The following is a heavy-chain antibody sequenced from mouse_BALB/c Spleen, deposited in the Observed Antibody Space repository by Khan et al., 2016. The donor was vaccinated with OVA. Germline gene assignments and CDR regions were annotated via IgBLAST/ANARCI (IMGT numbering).Heavy chain of an antibody. CDR2: IRYSGGT. CDR3: ARGNYYGDYFDY. V-gene: IGHV3-2*02. Sequence: EVQLQESGPGLVKPSQSLSLTCTVTGYSITSGYAWNWIRQFPGNKLEWMGYIRYSGGTSYNPSLKSRISITRDTSKNQFFLQLNSVTTEDTATYYCARGNYYGDYFDYWGQGTPLTVSS. CDR1: GYSITSGYA. D-gene: IGHD1-1*01. J-gene: IGHJ2*01.